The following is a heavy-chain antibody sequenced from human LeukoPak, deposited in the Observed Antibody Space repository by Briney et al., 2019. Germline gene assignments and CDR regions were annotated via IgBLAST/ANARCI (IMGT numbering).Heavy chain of an antibody. Sequence: PGGSLRLSCAASGFTSSNYAMNWVRQAPGKGLEWVSAISGSGADTYYADSVRGRFTISRDNSKNTLYLQMNSVRAEDTAIYFCAKELRRSPTYYFDYWGQGTLVTVSS. CDR3: AKELRRSPTYYFDY. CDR2: ISGSGADT. D-gene: IGHD2-15*01. CDR1: GFTSSNYA. J-gene: IGHJ4*02. V-gene: IGHV3-23*01.